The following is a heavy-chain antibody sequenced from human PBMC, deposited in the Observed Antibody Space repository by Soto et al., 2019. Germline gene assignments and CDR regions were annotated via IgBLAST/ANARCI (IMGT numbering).Heavy chain of an antibody. CDR3: ARDGDSSSSDAYFDY. J-gene: IGHJ4*02. CDR1: GGTFSSYT. CDR2: IIPILGIA. V-gene: IGHV1-69*04. Sequence: SVKVSCKASGGTFSSYTISWVRQAPGQRLEWMGRIIPILGIANYAQKFQGRVTITADKSTSTAYMELSSLRSEDTAVYYCARDGDSSSSDAYFDYWGQGTLVTVSS. D-gene: IGHD6-6*01.